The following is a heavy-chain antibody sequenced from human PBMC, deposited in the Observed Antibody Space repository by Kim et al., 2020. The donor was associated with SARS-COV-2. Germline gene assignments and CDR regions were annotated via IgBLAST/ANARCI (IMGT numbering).Heavy chain of an antibody. Sequence: GGSLRLSCAASGFTFSSYGMHWVRQAPGKGLEWVAVISYDGSNKYYADSVKGRFTISRDNSKNTLYLQMNSLRAEDTAVYYCAKDLVDDSSGYWIPGGMDVWGQGTTVTVSS. V-gene: IGHV3-30*18. D-gene: IGHD3-22*01. J-gene: IGHJ6*02. CDR1: GFTFSSYG. CDR3: AKDLVDDSSGYWIPGGMDV. CDR2: ISYDGSNK.